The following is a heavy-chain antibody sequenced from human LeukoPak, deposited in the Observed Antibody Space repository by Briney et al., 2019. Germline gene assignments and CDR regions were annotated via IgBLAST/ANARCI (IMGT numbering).Heavy chain of an antibody. J-gene: IGHJ3*02. D-gene: IGHD5-18*01. CDR1: GFTFSSYD. Sequence: GGSLRLSCAASGFTFSSYDMNWVRQAPGKGLEWVSSISTSSRYIYYVDSGKGRFTVSRDNGKNSLYLQMNSLRAEDTAVYYCARGGATAIRGDAFDIWGQGTMVTVSS. V-gene: IGHV3-21*01. CDR3: ARGGATAIRGDAFDI. CDR2: ISTSSRYI.